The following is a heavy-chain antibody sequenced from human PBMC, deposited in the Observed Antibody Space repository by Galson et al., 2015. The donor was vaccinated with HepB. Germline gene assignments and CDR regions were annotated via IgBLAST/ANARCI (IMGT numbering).Heavy chain of an antibody. CDR2: ISNDGSNK. V-gene: IGHV3-30*18. Sequence: SLRLSCAASGFTFSSYGMHWVRQAPGKGLEWVAFISNDGSNKYYGDSVKGRFTISRDNSKNTLQMNSLRTGDSAVYYCAKEAGGSGWFYFDYWGQGALVTVSS. J-gene: IGHJ4*02. D-gene: IGHD6-19*01. CDR3: AKEAGGSGWFYFDY. CDR1: GFTFSSYG.